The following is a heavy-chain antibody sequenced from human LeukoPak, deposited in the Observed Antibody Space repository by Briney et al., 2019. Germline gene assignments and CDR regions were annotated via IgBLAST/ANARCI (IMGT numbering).Heavy chain of an antibody. CDR2: IAPNSGGT. D-gene: IGHD6-6*01. V-gene: IGHV1-2*02. Sequence: ASVKVSCKASGYTFTGYYMHWVRQAPGQGLEWMGWIAPNSGGTNYAQKLQGRVTMTRDTSINTAYMELSRLTSDDTAVYYCAREYSSSSGRLYDYWGLGTLVAVSS. J-gene: IGHJ4*02. CDR3: AREYSSSSGRLYDY. CDR1: GYTFTGYY.